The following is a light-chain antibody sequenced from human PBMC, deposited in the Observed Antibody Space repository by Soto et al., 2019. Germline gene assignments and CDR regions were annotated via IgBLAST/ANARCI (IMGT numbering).Light chain of an antibody. V-gene: IGKV3-20*01. J-gene: IGKJ3*01. CDR2: ATS. CDR3: HQYGLSPPYT. CDR1: QVVSTSY. Sequence: EIVLTQAPANLSLSPGERATLSCRASQVVSTSYLAWYYQKPGQAPRLLIYATSRRATDIPDRFSGSGSGTDFTLTISRLEPEDFAVYYCHQYGLSPPYTFGPGTKVDIK.